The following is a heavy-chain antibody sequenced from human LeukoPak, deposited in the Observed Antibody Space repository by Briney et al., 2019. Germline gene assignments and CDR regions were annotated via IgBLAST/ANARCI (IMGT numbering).Heavy chain of an antibody. CDR3: AREMYYYDSSGYSHLYFDY. Sequence: GGFLRLSCAASGFTFSSYAMSWFRQAPGKGLEWVSAISGSGGSTYYADSVKGRFTISRDNSKNTLYLQMNSLRAEDTAVYYCAREMYYYDSSGYSHLYFDYWGQGTLVTVSS. CDR1: GFTFSSYA. CDR2: ISGSGGST. V-gene: IGHV3-23*01. D-gene: IGHD3-22*01. J-gene: IGHJ4*02.